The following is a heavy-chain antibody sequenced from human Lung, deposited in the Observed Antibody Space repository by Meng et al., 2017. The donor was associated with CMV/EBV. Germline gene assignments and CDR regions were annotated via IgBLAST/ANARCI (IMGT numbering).Heavy chain of an antibody. CDR3: ARDGRGSRATRYVDYFDY. J-gene: IGHJ4*02. CDR2: ISSSSSYI. V-gene: IGHV3-21*01. Sequence: GGSLRLXCAASGFTFSSYSMNWVRQAPGKGLEWVSSISSSSSYIYYADSVKGRFTISRDNAKNSLYLQMNSLRAEDTAVYYCARDGRGSRATRYVDYFDYWGQGTLVTVSS. CDR1: GFTFSSYS. D-gene: IGHD2-2*01.